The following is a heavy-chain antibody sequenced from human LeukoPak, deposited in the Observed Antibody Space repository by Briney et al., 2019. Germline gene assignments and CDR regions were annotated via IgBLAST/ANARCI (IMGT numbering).Heavy chain of an antibody. CDR3: ARTDYYDKSIDY. V-gene: IGHV3-11*06. CDR2: ISSSSSYT. D-gene: IGHD3-22*01. J-gene: IGHJ4*02. CDR1: GFTFSDYY. Sequence: GGSLRLSCAASGFTFSDYYMSWIRQAPGKGLEWVSYISSSSSYTDYADSVKGRFTISRDNAKNSLNLQMNSLRAEDTAVYYCARTDYYDKSIDYWGQGTLVTVSS.